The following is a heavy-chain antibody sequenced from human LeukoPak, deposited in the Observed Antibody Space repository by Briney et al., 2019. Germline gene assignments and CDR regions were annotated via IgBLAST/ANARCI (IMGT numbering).Heavy chain of an antibody. CDR2: INHSGST. CDR3: ARDMSPLYYYYYGMDV. D-gene: IGHD3-10*02. J-gene: IGHJ6*04. CDR1: GGSFSGYY. Sequence: SETLSLTCAVYGGSFSGYYWSWIRQPPGKGLEWIGEINHSGSTNYNPSLKSRVTISVDTSKNQFSLKLSSVTAADTAVYYCARDMSPLYYYYYGMDVWGEGTTVTVSS. V-gene: IGHV4-34*01.